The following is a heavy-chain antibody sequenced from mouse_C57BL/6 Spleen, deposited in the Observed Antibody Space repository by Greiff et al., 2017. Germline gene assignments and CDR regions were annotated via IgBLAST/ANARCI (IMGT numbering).Heavy chain of an antibody. CDR2: IDPSDSYT. J-gene: IGHJ3*01. CDR1: GYTFTSYW. V-gene: IGHV1-69*01. Sequence: QVQLQQPGAELVMPGASVKLSCKASGYTFTSYWMHWVKQRPGQGLEWIGEIDPSDSYTNYNQKFKGKSTLTVDKSSSTAYMQLSSLTSADSAVYYCAATVVAPFAYWGQGTLVTVSA. D-gene: IGHD1-1*01. CDR3: AATVVAPFAY.